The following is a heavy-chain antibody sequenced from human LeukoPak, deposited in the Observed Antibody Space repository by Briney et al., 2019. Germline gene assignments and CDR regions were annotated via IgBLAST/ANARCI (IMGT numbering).Heavy chain of an antibody. CDR3: AKGALDVERDSSGADY. CDR2: ISYDGSNK. D-gene: IGHD3-22*01. Sequence: PGGSLRLSCAASGFTFSSYGMHWVRQAPGKGLEWVAVISYDGSNKYYAASVKGRFTISRDNSKNTLYLQMNSLRAEDTAVYYCAKGALDVERDSSGADYWGQGTLVTVSS. V-gene: IGHV3-30*18. CDR1: GFTFSSYG. J-gene: IGHJ4*02.